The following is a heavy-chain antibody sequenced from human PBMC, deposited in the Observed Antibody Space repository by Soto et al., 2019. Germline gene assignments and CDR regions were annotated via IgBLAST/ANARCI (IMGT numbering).Heavy chain of an antibody. Sequence: GASVKVSCKASGYTFTSYAMHWVRQAPGQRLEWMGWINAGNGNTKYSQKSQGRVTITRDTSASTAYMELSSLRSEDTAVYYCARTKYSSGWYTNYYYYGMDVWGQGTTVTVSS. CDR1: GYTFTSYA. CDR3: ARTKYSSGWYTNYYYYGMDV. J-gene: IGHJ6*02. CDR2: INAGNGNT. D-gene: IGHD6-19*01. V-gene: IGHV1-3*01.